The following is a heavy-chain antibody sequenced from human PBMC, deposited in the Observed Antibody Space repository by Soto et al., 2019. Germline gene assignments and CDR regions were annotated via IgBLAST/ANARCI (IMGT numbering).Heavy chain of an antibody. D-gene: IGHD3-16*02. Sequence: GGSLRLSCAASGFTFSSYWMSWVRQAPGKGLEWVANIKQDGSEKYYVDSVKGRFTISRDNAKNSLYLQMNSLRAEDTAVYYCARDQGYDYVWGSYRYYYYYGMDVWGQGTTVTVSS. V-gene: IGHV3-7*03. CDR3: ARDQGYDYVWGSYRYYYYYGMDV. CDR2: IKQDGSEK. CDR1: GFTFSSYW. J-gene: IGHJ6*02.